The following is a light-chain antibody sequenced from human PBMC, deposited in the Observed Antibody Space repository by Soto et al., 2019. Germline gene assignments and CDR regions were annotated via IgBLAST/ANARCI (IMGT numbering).Light chain of an antibody. CDR1: QSFSSSY. V-gene: IGKV3-20*01. CDR3: QQYGTSIT. Sequence: EIVLTQSPGTLSLSPGERATLSCRASQSFSSSYLAWYQQKPGQAPSLLIYGAYSRATGIPDRFSGSGSGTEFTLTISRLEPEDFAVYYCQQYGTSITCGQGTRLDI. J-gene: IGKJ5*01. CDR2: GAY.